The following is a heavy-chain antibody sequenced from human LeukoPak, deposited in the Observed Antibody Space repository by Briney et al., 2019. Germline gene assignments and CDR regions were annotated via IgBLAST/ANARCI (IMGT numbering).Heavy chain of an antibody. CDR3: ATGVGSRSYYYMDV. CDR1: GYTLTELS. J-gene: IGHJ6*03. D-gene: IGHD3-10*01. Sequence: GASVKVSCKVSGYTLTELSMHWVRQAPGKGLEWMGGFDPEDGETIYAQKFQGRVTMTEDTSTDTAYMELSSLRSEDTAVYYCATGVGSRSYYYMDVWGKGTTVTVSS. V-gene: IGHV1-24*01. CDR2: FDPEDGET.